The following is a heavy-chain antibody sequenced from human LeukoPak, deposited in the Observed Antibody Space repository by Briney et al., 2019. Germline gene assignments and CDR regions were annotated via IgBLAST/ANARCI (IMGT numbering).Heavy chain of an antibody. Sequence: PGGPLRLSCAASGFTFSSYSMNWARQSPGKGLEWVSSISSSSSYIYYADSVKGRFSISRDNAKSSLYLQMNRLRAEVTAVYYCARYRIYYESSVPGGNFDYWGQVTLVTVSS. J-gene: IGHJ4*02. CDR3: ARYRIYYESSVPGGNFDY. D-gene: IGHD3-22*01. CDR2: ISSSSSYI. V-gene: IGHV3-21*01. CDR1: GFTFSSYS.